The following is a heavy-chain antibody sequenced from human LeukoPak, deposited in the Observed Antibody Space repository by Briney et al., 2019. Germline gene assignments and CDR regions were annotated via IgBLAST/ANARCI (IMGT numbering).Heavy chain of an antibody. Sequence: ASVKVSCKASGYTFTSYGISWVRQAPGQGLEWMGWISAYNGNTNYAQKLQGRVTMTTDTSTSTAYMELRSLRSDDTAVYYCARDPGQWLTYYYYYMDVWGKGTTVTVSS. D-gene: IGHD6-19*01. V-gene: IGHV1-18*01. CDR2: ISAYNGNT. CDR1: GYTFTSYG. CDR3: ARDPGQWLTYYYYYMDV. J-gene: IGHJ6*03.